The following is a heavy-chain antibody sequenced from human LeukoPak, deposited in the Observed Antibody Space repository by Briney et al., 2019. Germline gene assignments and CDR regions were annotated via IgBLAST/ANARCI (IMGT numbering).Heavy chain of an antibody. V-gene: IGHV3-74*01. CDR2: MNADGSST. CDR3: VRVRVYYYMDV. Sequence: GGSLRLSCAASGLTFSSYWMHWVRQAPGEGLVGVSRMNADGSSTSYADSVKGRFTISRDNANNTLYLQMNSLRAEDTAVYYCVRVRVYYYMDVWGKGTTVTVSS. J-gene: IGHJ6*03. CDR1: GLTFSSYW.